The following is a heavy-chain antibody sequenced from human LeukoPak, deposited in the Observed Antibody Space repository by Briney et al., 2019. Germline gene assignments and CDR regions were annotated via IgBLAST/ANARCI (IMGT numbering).Heavy chain of an antibody. D-gene: IGHD1-26*01. CDR1: GGSISSYY. CDR2: IYYSGST. Sequence: SETLSLTCTVSGGSISSYYWSWIRQPPGKGLEWIGYIYYSGSTNYNPSLKSRVTISVDTSKNQFSLKLSSVTAADTAVYYCARASKVVGAIPWGYWGQGTLVTVSS. J-gene: IGHJ4*02. CDR3: ARASKVVGAIPWGY. V-gene: IGHV4-59*01.